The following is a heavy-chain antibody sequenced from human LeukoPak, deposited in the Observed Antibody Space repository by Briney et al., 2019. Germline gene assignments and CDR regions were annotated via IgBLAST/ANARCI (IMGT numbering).Heavy chain of an antibody. V-gene: IGHV3-23*01. CDR3: AKSVEMATTGWFDP. CDR2: ISGSGGST. Sequence: GGSLRLSCAASGFTFSSYAMSWVRQAPGKGLEWVSAISGSGGSTYYADSVKGRFTISRDNSKNTLYLQMNSLRAEDTAIYYCAKSVEMATTGWFDPWGQGTLVTVSS. CDR1: GFTFSSYA. D-gene: IGHD5-24*01. J-gene: IGHJ5*02.